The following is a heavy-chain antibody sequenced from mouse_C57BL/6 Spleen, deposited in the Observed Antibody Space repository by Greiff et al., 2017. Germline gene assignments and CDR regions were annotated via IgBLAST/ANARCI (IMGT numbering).Heavy chain of an antibody. V-gene: IGHV1-81*01. CDR1: GYTFTSYG. CDR2: IYPRSGNT. J-gene: IGHJ2*01. Sequence: QVQLKESGAELARPGASVKLSCKASGYTFTSYGISWVKQRTGQGLEWIGEIYPRSGNTYYNEKFKGKATLTADKSSSTAYMELRSLTSEDSAVDFCAREGDGSSLDYWGQGTTLTVSS. D-gene: IGHD1-1*01. CDR3: AREGDGSSLDY.